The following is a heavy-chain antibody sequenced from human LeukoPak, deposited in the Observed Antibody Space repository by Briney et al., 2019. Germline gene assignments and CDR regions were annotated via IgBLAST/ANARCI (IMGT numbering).Heavy chain of an antibody. V-gene: IGHV2-5*02. Sequence: SGPTLVNPTQTLTLTCTFSGFSLTSRGVLVGWIRQSPGKALELLALVYWDDGERYSPSLTSRLSITKDTSKNQVILILTDVDPVDTATYYCAHRFDTSGDRPYYFDYWGQGILVTVSS. D-gene: IGHD3-22*01. CDR1: GFSLTSRGVL. J-gene: IGHJ4*02. CDR2: VYWDDGE. CDR3: AHRFDTSGDRPYYFDY.